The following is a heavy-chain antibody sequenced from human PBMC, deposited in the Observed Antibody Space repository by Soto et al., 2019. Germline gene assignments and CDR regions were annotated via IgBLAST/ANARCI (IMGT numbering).Heavy chain of an antibody. CDR3: ARGATRAAMDAFDI. CDR1: GFTFSSYD. CDR2: IGTAGDT. Sequence: GGSLRLSCAASGFTFSSYDMHWVRQATGKGLEWVSAIGTAGDTYYPGSVKGRFTISRENAKNSLYLQMNSLRAGDTAVYYCARGATRAAMDAFDISGPGTMVTVS. J-gene: IGHJ3*02. V-gene: IGHV3-13*01. D-gene: IGHD2-2*01.